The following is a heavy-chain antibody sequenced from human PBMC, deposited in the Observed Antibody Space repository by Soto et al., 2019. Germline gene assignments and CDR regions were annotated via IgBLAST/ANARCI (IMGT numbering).Heavy chain of an antibody. CDR1: GYSFTSYW. CDR3: ARGEYSSSSAGPILAPYCSLGMVV. D-gene: IGHD6-6*01. J-gene: IGHJ6*01. CDR2: IDPSDSYT. V-gene: IGHV5-10-1*01. Sequence: PGESLKISCKGSGYSFTSYWISWVRQMPGKGLEWMGRIDPSDSYTNYSPSFQGHVTISADKSISTAYLQWSSLKASATAMYYCARGEYSSSSAGPILAPYCSLGMVVWG.